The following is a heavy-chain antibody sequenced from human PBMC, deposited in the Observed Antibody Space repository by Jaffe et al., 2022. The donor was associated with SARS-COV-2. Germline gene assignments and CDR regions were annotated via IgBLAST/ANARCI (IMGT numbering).Heavy chain of an antibody. Sequence: QLQLQESGPGLVKPSETLSLTCTVSGGSISSSSYYWGWIRQPPGKGLEWIGSIYYSGSTYYNPSLKSRVTISVDRSKNQFSLRLRSVTAADTAVYYCARGENDILTGNGPGYWGQGTLVTVSS. V-gene: IGHV4-39*01. J-gene: IGHJ4*02. CDR2: IYYSGST. D-gene: IGHD3-9*01. CDR1: GGSISSSSYY. CDR3: ARGENDILTGNGPGY.